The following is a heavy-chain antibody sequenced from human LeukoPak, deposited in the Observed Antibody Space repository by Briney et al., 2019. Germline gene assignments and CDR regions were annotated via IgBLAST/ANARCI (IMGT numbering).Heavy chain of an antibody. V-gene: IGHV4-38-2*02. J-gene: IGHJ6*04. Sequence: PSETLSLTCTVSGYSISSGYYWGWIRQPPGKGLEWIGEINHSGSTNYNPSLKSRVTISVDTSKNQFSLKLSSVTAADTAVYYCASRSITMVRGALMDVWGKGTTVTISS. CDR2: INHSGST. D-gene: IGHD3-10*01. CDR3: ASRSITMVRGALMDV. CDR1: GYSISSGYY.